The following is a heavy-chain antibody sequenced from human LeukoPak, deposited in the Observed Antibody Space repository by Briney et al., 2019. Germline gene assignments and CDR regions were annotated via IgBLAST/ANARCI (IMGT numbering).Heavy chain of an antibody. V-gene: IGHV3-53*01. D-gene: IGHD3-10*01. J-gene: IGHJ4*02. CDR2: SYSGGSS. Sequence: GGSLRLSCAASGFTVSSNYMSWVRQAPGKGLEWVSVSYSGGSSYYADSVKGRFTISRDNSKNSLYLQMNSLRAEDTAVYYCARVGRGSGSYYNYWGQGTLVTVSS. CDR1: GFTVSSNY. CDR3: ARVGRGSGSYYNY.